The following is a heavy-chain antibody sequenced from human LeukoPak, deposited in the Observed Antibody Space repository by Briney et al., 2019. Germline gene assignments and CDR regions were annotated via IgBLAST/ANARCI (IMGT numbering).Heavy chain of an antibody. V-gene: IGHV2-5*02. Sequence: SGPTLVKPTQTPTLTCTFSGFSPSTTGVGVGWIRQPPGKALEWLALIYWDDDKRYSPSLKSRLSITNDTSKNQVVLTLTNMDPGDTATYSCAHRRVGDPYDVYQVDFWGQGTLVTVSS. CDR2: IYWDDDK. CDR3: AHRRVGDPYDVYQVDF. D-gene: IGHD3/OR15-3a*01. CDR1: GFSPSTTGVG. J-gene: IGHJ4*02.